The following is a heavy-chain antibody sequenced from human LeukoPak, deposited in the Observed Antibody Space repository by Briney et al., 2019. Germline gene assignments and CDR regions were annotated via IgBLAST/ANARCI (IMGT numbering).Heavy chain of an antibody. CDR2: INSDGINT. J-gene: IGHJ4*02. V-gene: IGHV3-74*01. D-gene: IGHD4/OR15-4a*01. Sequence: GGSLRLSCAASGFTFSNYWMHWVRQAPGKGLVWVSRINSDGINTSYAESVKGRFTISRDNSKNTLYLQMNSLRADDTALYYCARGDYGDPAFDYWGQGTLVTVSS. CDR1: GFTFSNYW. CDR3: ARGDYGDPAFDY.